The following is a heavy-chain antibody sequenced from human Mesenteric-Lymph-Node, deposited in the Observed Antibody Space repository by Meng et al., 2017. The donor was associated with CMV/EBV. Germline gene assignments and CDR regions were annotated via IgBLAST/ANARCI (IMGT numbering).Heavy chain of an antibody. V-gene: IGHV3-11*04. CDR3: ARDLDSEWEPLPQLGFDY. CDR2: IGSSGSTI. Sequence: LSLTCTVSGGSISSYYWSWIRQPPGKGLEWIAYIGSSGSTIYYADSVEGRFTISRDNAKNSLYLQMNSLRAEDTAVYYCARDLDSEWEPLPQLGFDYWGQGALVTVSS. J-gene: IGHJ4*02. D-gene: IGHD1-26*01. CDR1: GGSISSYY.